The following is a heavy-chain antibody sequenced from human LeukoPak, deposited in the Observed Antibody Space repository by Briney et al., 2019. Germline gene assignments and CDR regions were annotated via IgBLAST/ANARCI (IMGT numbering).Heavy chain of an antibody. Sequence: GGSLRLSCAASGFTFDDYTMHWVRQAPGKGLEWVSLISWDGGSTYYADSVKGRFTISRDNSKNSLYLQMNSLRTEDTALYYCAKDSAARPRYYYYYMDVWGKGTTVTISS. CDR2: ISWDGGST. D-gene: IGHD6-6*01. J-gene: IGHJ6*03. V-gene: IGHV3-43*01. CDR3: AKDSAARPRYYYYYMDV. CDR1: GFTFDDYT.